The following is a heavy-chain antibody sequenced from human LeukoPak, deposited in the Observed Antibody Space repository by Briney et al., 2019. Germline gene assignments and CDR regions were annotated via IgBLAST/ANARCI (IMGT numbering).Heavy chain of an antibody. J-gene: IGHJ4*02. D-gene: IGHD3-22*01. CDR2: ISGSGGST. CDR3: AKPSYYDSSGYYSYYFDY. CDR1: GFTFSSYV. V-gene: IGHV3-23*01. Sequence: PGGSLRLSCAASGFTFSSYVMSWVRQAPGKGLEWVSAISGSGGSTYYADSVKGRFTISRDNSKNTLYLQMNSLRAEDTAVYYCAKPSYYDSSGYYSYYFDYWGQGTLVTVSS.